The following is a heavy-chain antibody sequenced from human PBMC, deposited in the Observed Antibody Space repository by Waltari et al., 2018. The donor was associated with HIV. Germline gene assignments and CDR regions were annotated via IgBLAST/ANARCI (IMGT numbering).Heavy chain of an antibody. CDR3: AKDISSWYAGFDY. J-gene: IGHJ4*02. D-gene: IGHD6-13*01. CDR1: GFTFDDYA. Sequence: EVQLVESGGGLVQPGRSLRLSCAASGFTFDDYAMHWVRQAPGKGLEWVSGMSWNSGSIGYADSVKGRFTISRDNAKNSLYLQMNSLRAEDTALYYCAKDISSWYAGFDYWGQGTLVTVSS. CDR2: MSWNSGSI. V-gene: IGHV3-9*01.